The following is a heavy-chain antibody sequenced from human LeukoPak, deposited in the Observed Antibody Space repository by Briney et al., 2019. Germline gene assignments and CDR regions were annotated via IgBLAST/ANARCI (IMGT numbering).Heavy chain of an antibody. V-gene: IGHV4-34*01. CDR2: INHSGST. Sequence: SEALSLTCAVYGGSFSGYYWRWIRQPPGKGLEWIGEINHSGSTNYNPSLKSRVTISVDTSKNQFSLKLSSVTAADTAVYYCARGRGYSYGYIDYWGQGTLVTVSS. D-gene: IGHD5-18*01. CDR1: GGSFSGYY. CDR3: ARGRGYSYGYIDY. J-gene: IGHJ4*02.